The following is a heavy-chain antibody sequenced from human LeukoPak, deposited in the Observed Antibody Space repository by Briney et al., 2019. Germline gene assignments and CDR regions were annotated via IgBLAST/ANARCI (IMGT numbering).Heavy chain of an antibody. Sequence: SETLSLTCAVYGGSFSGYYWSWIRQPAGKGLEWIGRIYTSGSTNYNPSLKSRVTMSVDTSKNQFSLKLSSVTAADTAVYYCARDHPVPAAMGVAFDPWGQGTLVTVSS. CDR3: ARDHPVPAAMGVAFDP. D-gene: IGHD2-2*01. J-gene: IGHJ5*02. CDR1: GGSFSGYY. V-gene: IGHV4-4*07. CDR2: IYTSGST.